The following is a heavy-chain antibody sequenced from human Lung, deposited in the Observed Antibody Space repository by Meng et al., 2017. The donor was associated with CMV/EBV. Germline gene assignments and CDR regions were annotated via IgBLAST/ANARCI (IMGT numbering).Heavy chain of an antibody. J-gene: IGHJ6*02. CDR2: IYYSGST. D-gene: IGHD3-10*01. CDR3: ARHGSGSYFYGMDF. Sequence: SETLSLXCTVSGGSISSYYWSWIRQPPGKGLEDIGYIYYSGSTSYNPSLKSRVTISVDTSKNQFSLKLSSVTAADTAVYYCARHGSGSYFYGMDFWGQGTXVNVSS. V-gene: IGHV4-59*01. CDR1: GGSISSYY.